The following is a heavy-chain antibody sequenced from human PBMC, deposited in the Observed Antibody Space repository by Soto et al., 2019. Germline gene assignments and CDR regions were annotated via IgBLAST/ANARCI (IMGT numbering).Heavy chain of an antibody. D-gene: IGHD3-10*01. CDR1: GFSFSSYG. CDR3: TRVKLLGFGVDPRTNERASDY. Sequence: GGSLRLSCAASGFSFSSYGMHWVRQAPGKGLEWVAVISYDGSNKYYADSVKGRFTISRDDSKNSLYLQVNSLKTEDTAVYYCTRVKLLGFGVDPRTNERASDYWGQGTLVTVSS. CDR2: ISYDGSNK. J-gene: IGHJ4*02. V-gene: IGHV3-30*03.